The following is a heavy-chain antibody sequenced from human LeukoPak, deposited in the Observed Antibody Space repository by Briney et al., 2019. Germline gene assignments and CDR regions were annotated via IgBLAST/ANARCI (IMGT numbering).Heavy chain of an antibody. V-gene: IGHV4-34*01. CDR1: GGSFSGYY. D-gene: IGHD3-10*01. J-gene: IGHJ4*02. CDR2: IYHSGST. CDR3: ARLRWSSYGSGSYYNGKYYFDY. Sequence: PSETLSLTCAVYGGSFSGYYWSWIRQPPGKGLEWIGSIYHSGSTYYNPSLESRVTISVDTSKNQFSLKLSSVTAADTAVYYCARLRWSSYGSGSYYNGKYYFDYWGQGTLVTVSS.